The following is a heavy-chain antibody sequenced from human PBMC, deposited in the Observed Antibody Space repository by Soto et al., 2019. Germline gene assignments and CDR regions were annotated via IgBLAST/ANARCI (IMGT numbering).Heavy chain of an antibody. CDR3: ARRKVATSSWEPYYFDY. CDR1: GGTFSSYA. D-gene: IGHD5-12*01. Sequence: ASVKVSCKASGGTFSSYAISWVRQAPGQGLEWMGGIIPIFGTANYAQKFQGRVTITADESTSTAYMELSSLRSEDTAVYYCARRKVATSSWEPYYFDYWGQGTLVTVSS. J-gene: IGHJ4*02. CDR2: IIPIFGTA. V-gene: IGHV1-69*13.